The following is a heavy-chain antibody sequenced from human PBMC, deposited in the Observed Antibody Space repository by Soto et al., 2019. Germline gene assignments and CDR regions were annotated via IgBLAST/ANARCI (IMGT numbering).Heavy chain of an antibody. CDR2: INYSGST. CDR1: GDSISSTSYY. Sequence: SESMSLTCTVSGDSISSTSYYGGWIRQPPGKGLEWIVIINYSGSTYYSPSLKSRVTISVDTSRNQFSLKLSSVTAADTAVYYCARRSRGRCCNYWGRGSLVTVSS. D-gene: IGHD2-15*01. CDR3: ARRSRGRCCNY. V-gene: IGHV4-39*01. J-gene: IGHJ4*02.